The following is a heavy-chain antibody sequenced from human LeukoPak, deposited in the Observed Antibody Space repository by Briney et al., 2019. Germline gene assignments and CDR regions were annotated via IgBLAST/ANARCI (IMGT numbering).Heavy chain of an antibody. V-gene: IGHV4-59*01. D-gene: IGHD3-16*01. CDR3: ARETSQKGAHYMDV. Sequence: SETLSLTCTVSGVSISSYYWSWIRQPPGKGLEWIGYIYYSGSTNYNPSLKSRVTISVDTSKNQFSLKLSSVTAADTAAYYCARETSQKGAHYMDVWGKGTTVTISS. J-gene: IGHJ6*03. CDR1: GVSISSYY. CDR2: IYYSGST.